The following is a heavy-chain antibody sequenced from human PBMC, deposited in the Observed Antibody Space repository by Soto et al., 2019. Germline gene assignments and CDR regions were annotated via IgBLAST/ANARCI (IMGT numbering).Heavy chain of an antibody. CDR1: GFSLSTSGMC. Sequence: ESGPTLVNPTQTLTLTCTFSGFSLSTSGMCVSWIRQPPGKALEWLARIDWDDDKYYSTSLKTRLTISKDTSKNQVVLTMTNMDPVDTATYYCARMNVSVRAAGTAPYYYYYYMDVGGKGTTVTVSS. J-gene: IGHJ6*03. CDR2: IDWDDDK. V-gene: IGHV2-70*11. CDR3: ARMNVSVRAAGTAPYYYYYYMDV. D-gene: IGHD6-13*01.